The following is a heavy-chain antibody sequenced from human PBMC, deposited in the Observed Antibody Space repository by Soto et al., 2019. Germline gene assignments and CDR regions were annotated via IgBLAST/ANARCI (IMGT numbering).Heavy chain of an antibody. D-gene: IGHD4-17*01. Sequence: QVQLQESGPGLVKPSGTLSLTCAVSGGSISSSNWWSWVRQPPGKGLEWIGEIYHSGSTNYNPSPTSRVTISVDTSKNQFSLKLSSVTAADTAVYYCARDIYDYGDQLMDAFDIWGQGTMVTVSS. CDR1: GGSISSSNW. CDR3: ARDIYDYGDQLMDAFDI. CDR2: IYHSGST. V-gene: IGHV4-4*02. J-gene: IGHJ3*02.